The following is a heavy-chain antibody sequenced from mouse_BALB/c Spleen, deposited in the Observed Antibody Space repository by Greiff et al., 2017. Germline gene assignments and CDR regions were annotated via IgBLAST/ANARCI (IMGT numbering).Heavy chain of an antibody. CDR1: GFTFSSYA. CDR3: ARRDGYYTY. Sequence: EVQGVESGGGLVKPGGSLKLSCAASGFTFSSYAMSWVRQTPEKRLEWVATISSGGSYTYYPDSVKGRFTISRDNAKNTLYLQMSSLRSEDTAMYYCARRDGYYTYWGQGTTLTVSS. J-gene: IGHJ2*01. V-gene: IGHV5-9-3*01. CDR2: ISSGGSYT. D-gene: IGHD2-3*01.